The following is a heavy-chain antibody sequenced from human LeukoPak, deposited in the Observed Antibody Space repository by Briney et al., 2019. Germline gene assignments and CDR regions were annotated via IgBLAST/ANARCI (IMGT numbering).Heavy chain of an antibody. V-gene: IGHV3-9*01. Sequence: PGGSLRLSCAASGFTFNDYATHWVRQAPGKGLEWVSGIGWNSHIIGYEDSVKGRFTISRDNARNSLSLQMNSLRAEDTAFYYCAKDRDSSGFAPYFDYWGQGILVTVSS. D-gene: IGHD3-22*01. CDR1: GFTFNDYA. J-gene: IGHJ4*02. CDR2: IGWNSHII. CDR3: AKDRDSSGFAPYFDY.